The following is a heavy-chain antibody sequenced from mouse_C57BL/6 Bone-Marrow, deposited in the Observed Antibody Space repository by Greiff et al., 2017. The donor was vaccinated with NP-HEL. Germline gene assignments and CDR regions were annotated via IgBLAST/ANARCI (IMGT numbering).Heavy chain of an antibody. J-gene: IGHJ2*01. CDR2: INYDGSST. D-gene: IGHD1-1*01. V-gene: IGHV5-16*01. CDR1: GFTFSDYY. Sequence: VVESEGGLVQPGSSMKLSCTASGFTFSDYYMAWVRQVPEKGLEWVANINYDGSSTYYLDSLKSRFIISRDNAKNILYLQMSSLKSEDTATYYCARALYGSSFDYWGQGTTLTVSS. CDR3: ARALYGSSFDY.